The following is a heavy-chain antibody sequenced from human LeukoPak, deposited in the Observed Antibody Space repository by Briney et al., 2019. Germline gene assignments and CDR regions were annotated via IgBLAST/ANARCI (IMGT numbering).Heavy chain of an antibody. Sequence: ASVKVSCKASGGTFSSYAISWVRQAPGQGLEWMRRIIPILGIANYAQKFQGRVTITADKSTSTAYMELSSLRSEDTAVYYCARDLEMVRGVISWFDPWGQGTLVTVSS. CDR1: GGTFSSYA. V-gene: IGHV1-69*04. CDR2: IIPILGIA. J-gene: IGHJ5*02. CDR3: ARDLEMVRGVISWFDP. D-gene: IGHD3-10*01.